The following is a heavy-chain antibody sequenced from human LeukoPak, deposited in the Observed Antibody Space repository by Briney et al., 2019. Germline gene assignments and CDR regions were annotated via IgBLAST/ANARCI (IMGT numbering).Heavy chain of an antibody. D-gene: IGHD1-26*01. CDR3: ARGGSYTGPLDY. Sequence: PGGSLRLSCAASGFTFSSYAMHWVRQAPGKGLEWVAVISYDGSNKYYADSVKSRFTISRDNSKNTLYLQMNSLRAEDTAVYYCARGGSYTGPLDYWGQGTLVTVSS. CDR2: ISYDGSNK. CDR1: GFTFSSYA. V-gene: IGHV3-30-3*01. J-gene: IGHJ4*02.